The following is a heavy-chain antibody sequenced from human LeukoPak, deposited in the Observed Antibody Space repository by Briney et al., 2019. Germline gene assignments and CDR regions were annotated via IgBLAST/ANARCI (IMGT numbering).Heavy chain of an antibody. Sequence: PGGSLRLSCAASGFTFSRYEMSWVRQAPGKGLEWVSYISSSSSTIYYADSVKGRFTISRDNAKNSLYLQMNSLRDEDTAVYYCARASWLQFNWYFDLWGRGTLVTVSS. CDR3: ARASWLQFNWYFDL. D-gene: IGHD5-24*01. CDR2: ISSSSSTI. V-gene: IGHV3-48*02. J-gene: IGHJ2*01. CDR1: GFTFSRYE.